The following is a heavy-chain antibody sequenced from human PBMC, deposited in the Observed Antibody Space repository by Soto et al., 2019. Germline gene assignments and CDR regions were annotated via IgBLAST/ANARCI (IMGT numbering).Heavy chain of an antibody. CDR1: GFNFSSYV. CDR2: IWYDGGNK. J-gene: IGHJ4*02. Sequence: QVQLVESGVGVVQPGRSLRLSCAASGFNFSSYVMHWVRQAPGKGLEWVAVIWYDGGNKYYADSVKGRFTISRDNSKNTLYLQMNSLRAEDTAVYYCARDGQWLPRDGLRSSYYFDYWGQGTLVTVSS. V-gene: IGHV3-33*01. CDR3: ARDGQWLPRDGLRSSYYFDY. D-gene: IGHD6-19*01.